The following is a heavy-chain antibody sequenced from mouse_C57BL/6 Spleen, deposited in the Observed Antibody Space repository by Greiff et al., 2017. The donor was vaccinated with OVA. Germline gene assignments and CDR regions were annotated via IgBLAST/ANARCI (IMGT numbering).Heavy chain of an antibody. V-gene: IGHV1-22*01. CDR3: ACQTGNVYYLDY. D-gene: IGHD4-1*01. Sequence: VQLQQSGPELVKPGASVKMSCKASGYTFTDYNMHWVKQSHGKSLEWIGYINPNNGGTSYNQKFKGKATLTVNKSSSTAYMELRSLTSEDSAVYDCACQTGNVYYLDYWGQGTTLTVSS. J-gene: IGHJ2*01. CDR2: INPNNGGT. CDR1: GYTFTDYN.